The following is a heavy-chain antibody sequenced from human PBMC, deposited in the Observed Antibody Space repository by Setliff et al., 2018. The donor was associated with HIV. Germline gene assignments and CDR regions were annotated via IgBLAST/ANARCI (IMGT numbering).Heavy chain of an antibody. V-gene: IGHV5-51*01. J-gene: IGHJ3*01. CDR1: GYSFSNHW. CDR3: ARHRIYISLLVVQDPGPFDL. CDR2: IYPQDSDT. D-gene: IGHD3-3*02. Sequence: GESPKITCTGSGYSFSNHWIGWVRQMPGRGLEWVAIIYPQDSDTRYSPSFEGHVTISADTSRYTAYLQWRALRASDTAIYYCARHRIYISLLVVQDPGPFDLWGRGTMVTVSS.